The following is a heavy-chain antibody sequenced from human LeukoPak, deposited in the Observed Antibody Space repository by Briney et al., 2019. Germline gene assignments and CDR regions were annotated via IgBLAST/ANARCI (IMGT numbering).Heavy chain of an antibody. CDR3: ARGSLIGENYDFWSGYLSYYFDY. D-gene: IGHD3-3*01. Sequence: SETLSLTCTVSGGSVRRGNYYWTWIRQPAGSGLEWIGRIYTSGTTDYNPSLRTRVTISVDASRNQFSLNLSSVTAADTAVYYCARGSLIGENYDFWSGYLSYYFDYWGQGTLVTVSS. CDR2: IYTSGTT. CDR1: GGSVRRGNYY. V-gene: IGHV4-61*02. J-gene: IGHJ4*02.